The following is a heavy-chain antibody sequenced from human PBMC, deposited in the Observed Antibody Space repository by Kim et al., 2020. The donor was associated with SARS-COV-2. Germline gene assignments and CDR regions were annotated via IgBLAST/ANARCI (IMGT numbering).Heavy chain of an antibody. CDR2: ISGLGGTT. CDR3: STFSPFSSSYSYF. J-gene: IGHJ4*01. V-gene: IGHV3-23*01. D-gene: IGHD2-21*01. CDR1: GFTFSSYA. Sequence: GGSLRLSCAASGFTFSSYAMSWVRQAPGQGLEWVSAISGLGGTTYSSASVLSLFSISLYYSSHSLYLQLHILIPDDPALYSFSTFSPFSSSYSYF.